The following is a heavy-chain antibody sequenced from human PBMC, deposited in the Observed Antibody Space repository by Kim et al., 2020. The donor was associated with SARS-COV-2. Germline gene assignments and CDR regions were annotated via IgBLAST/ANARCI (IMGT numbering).Heavy chain of an antibody. J-gene: IGHJ6*02. CDR2: IDPSDSYT. V-gene: IGHV5-10-1*01. CDR1: GYSFTSYW. CDR3: ARRRVRDPSYYGMDV. D-gene: IGHD3-10*01. Sequence: GESLKISCKGSGYSFTSYWISWVRQMPGKGLEWMGRIDPSDSYTNYSPSFQGHVTISADKSISTAYLQWSSLKASDTAMYYCARRRVRDPSYYGMDVWGQGTTVTVSS.